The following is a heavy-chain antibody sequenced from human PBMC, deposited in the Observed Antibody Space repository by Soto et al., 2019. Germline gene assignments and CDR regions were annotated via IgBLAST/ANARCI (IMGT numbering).Heavy chain of an antibody. Sequence: QVQLQQWGAGLLKPSETLSLTCAVYGGSFSGYYWSWIRQPPGKGLEWIGEINHSGSTNYNPSLKSPVTISVDTSKNQFPLKLSSVTAADTAVHYCARGGGIFYVWGQGTKVTVSS. CDR2: INHSGST. CDR3: ARGGGIFYV. D-gene: IGHD3-9*01. CDR1: GGSFSGYY. J-gene: IGHJ6*02. V-gene: IGHV4-34*01.